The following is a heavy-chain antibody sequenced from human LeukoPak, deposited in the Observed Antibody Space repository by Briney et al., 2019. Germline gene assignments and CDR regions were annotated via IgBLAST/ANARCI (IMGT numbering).Heavy chain of an antibody. CDR3: AKDSSAMAKDY. D-gene: IGHD5-18*01. V-gene: IGHV3-30*18. J-gene: IGHJ4*02. Sequence: GGSLRLSCAASGFTFSSYGMHWVRQAPGKGLEWVAVISYDGSNKYYADSVKGRFTISRDNSKNTLYLQMNSLRAEDTAVYYCAKDSSAMAKDYWGQGTLVTVPS. CDR1: GFTFSSYG. CDR2: ISYDGSNK.